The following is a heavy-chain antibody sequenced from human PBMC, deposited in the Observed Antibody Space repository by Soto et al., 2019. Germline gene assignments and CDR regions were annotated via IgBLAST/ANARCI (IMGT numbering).Heavy chain of an antibody. Sequence: PGGSLRLSCAASGFTFGNYGMHWVRQAPGKGLEWVAIIWYDGSKKYYADSVKGRFTISRDNSKNSLYLQMGSLRSEDTAVYYCVKGTSNYDYWGQGTLVTVSS. CDR2: IWYDGSKK. CDR3: VKGTSNYDY. V-gene: IGHV3-33*06. D-gene: IGHD4-4*01. J-gene: IGHJ4*02. CDR1: GFTFGNYG.